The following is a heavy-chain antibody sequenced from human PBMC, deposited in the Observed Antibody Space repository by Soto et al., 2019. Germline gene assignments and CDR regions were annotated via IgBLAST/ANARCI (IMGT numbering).Heavy chain of an antibody. Sequence: QVQLVQSGAEMKKPGSSVKVSCKASGGSLNNYLITWVRQAPGQGLEWLGEIVPLSGATNSAKKFQGRVKITAHDSMKTAYMELRSLRPEETAMYFCARGGVDIVTSDYWGQGTLVTVSS. V-gene: IGHV1-69*01. CDR1: GGSLNNYL. D-gene: IGHD5-12*01. CDR3: ARGGVDIVTSDY. J-gene: IGHJ4*02. CDR2: IVPLSGAT.